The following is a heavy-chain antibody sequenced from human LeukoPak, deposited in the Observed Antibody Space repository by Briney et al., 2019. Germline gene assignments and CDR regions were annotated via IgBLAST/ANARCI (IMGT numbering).Heavy chain of an antibody. CDR2: IIISSSYI. CDR3: PTRVVGATDTRAFDY. V-gene: IGHV3-21*01. J-gene: IGHJ4*02. D-gene: IGHD1-26*01. CDR1: GFTFSSYS. Sequence: GGPLRLSGAASGFTFSSYSMNGVRQAPGKGLKWFSSIIISSSYIYYADSVKGRFTISSDNAKHSLSLHMHSLRAEHTAVYYCPTRVVGATDTRAFDYWGQRTLVTVSS.